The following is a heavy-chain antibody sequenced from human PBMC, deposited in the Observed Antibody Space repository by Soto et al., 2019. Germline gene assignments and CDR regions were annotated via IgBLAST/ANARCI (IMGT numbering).Heavy chain of an antibody. D-gene: IGHD5-12*01. CDR3: ARDPKDGYPANGMDA. J-gene: IGHJ6*02. CDR1: GYKFSSYG. CDR2: ISAYTGNT. Sequence: QVQLVQSGAEVKKPGASVKVSCKASGYKFSSYGISWVRQAPGQGLEWMGWISAYTGNTNYAQKLQGRVTMTTDTSTSTAYMELRSLRSDDMAVYYCARDPKDGYPANGMDAWGQGTTVTVSS. V-gene: IGHV1-18*03.